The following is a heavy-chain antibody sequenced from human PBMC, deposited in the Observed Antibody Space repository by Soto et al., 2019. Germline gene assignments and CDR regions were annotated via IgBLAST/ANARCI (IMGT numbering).Heavy chain of an antibody. CDR3: ARVARGWLLAEYFQH. CDR2: IYDSGST. V-gene: IGHV4-59*01. CDR1: GGSISSYY. D-gene: IGHD6-19*01. Sequence: XXTLSLPFTVSGGSISSYYWSWIPQPPGKGLEWIGYIYDSGSTNYNPSLKSRVTISVDTSKNQFSLKLSSVTAEDTAVYYCARVARGWLLAEYFQHWGQGTLVTVSS. J-gene: IGHJ1*01.